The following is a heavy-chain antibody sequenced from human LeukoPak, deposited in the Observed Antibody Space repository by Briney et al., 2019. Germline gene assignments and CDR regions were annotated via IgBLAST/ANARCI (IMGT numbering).Heavy chain of an antibody. J-gene: IGHJ2*01. D-gene: IGHD6-19*01. CDR1: GGSISTSLYY. CDR2: IYFSGTI. Sequence: SETLSLTSTVSGGSISTSLYYWGWIRQPPGKGLEWIGNIYFSGTIYDNPSLKSRVTISVDTSKNQFSLKVNSVTAADTAVYYCTRLGGLSLHSGWNYWYFDLWGRGTLVTVSS. CDR3: TRLGGLSLHSGWNYWYFDL. V-gene: IGHV4-39*01.